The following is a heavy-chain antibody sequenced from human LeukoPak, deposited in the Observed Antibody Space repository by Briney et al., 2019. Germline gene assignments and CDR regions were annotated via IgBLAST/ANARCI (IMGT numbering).Heavy chain of an antibody. V-gene: IGHV4-61*02. J-gene: IGHJ4*02. CDR1: GGSISSGSYY. Sequence: PSETLSLTCTVSGGSISSGSYYWTWIRQPAGKGLEWIGRIYTSGSTNYNPSLKSRVTISVDTSKNQFSLKLSSVTAADTAVYYCAREVYSSGWYNYVFDYWGQGTLVTVSS. CDR3: AREVYSSGWYNYVFDY. CDR2: IYTSGST. D-gene: IGHD6-13*01.